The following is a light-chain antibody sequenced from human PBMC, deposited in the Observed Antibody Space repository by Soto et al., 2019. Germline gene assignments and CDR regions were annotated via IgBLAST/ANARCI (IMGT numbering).Light chain of an antibody. CDR1: QSVSSN. V-gene: IGKV3-15*01. J-gene: IGKJ1*01. Sequence: EIVMTQSPATLSVSPGERATLSCRASQSVSSNLAWYQQKPGQASRLLIYGASTRATGIPARFSGSGSGTEFTLTISSLQSEDFAVYYCQHYSNWPPWTFGQGTKVEI. CDR2: GAS. CDR3: QHYSNWPPWT.